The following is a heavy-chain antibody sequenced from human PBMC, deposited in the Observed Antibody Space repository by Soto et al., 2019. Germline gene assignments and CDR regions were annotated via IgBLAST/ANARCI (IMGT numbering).Heavy chain of an antibody. CDR1: GFTFSSYW. CDR2: IKQDGSEK. Sequence: PGGSLRLSCAASGFTFSSYWMSWVRQAPGKGLEWVANIKQDGSEKYYADSVKGRFTISRDNAKNSLYLQMNSLRAEDTAVYYFARSYAFSNLYYYYYMDVWGKGTTVTVSS. CDR3: ARSYAFSNLYYYYYMDV. V-gene: IGHV3-7*01. D-gene: IGHD3-16*01. J-gene: IGHJ6*03.